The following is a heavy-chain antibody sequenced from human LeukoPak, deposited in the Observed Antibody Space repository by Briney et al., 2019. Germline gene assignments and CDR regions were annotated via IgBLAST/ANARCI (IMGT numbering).Heavy chain of an antibody. J-gene: IGHJ5*02. D-gene: IGHD3-3*01. V-gene: IGHV4-59*01. CDR3: ARAAYDFWSGYPNWFDP. Sequence: PSETLSLTCTVSGGSISSYYWSWIQQPPGKGLEWIGYIYYSGSTNYNPSLKSRVTISVDTSKNQFSLKLSSVTAADTAVYYCARAAYDFWSGYPNWFDPWGQGTLVTVSS. CDR1: GGSISSYY. CDR2: IYYSGST.